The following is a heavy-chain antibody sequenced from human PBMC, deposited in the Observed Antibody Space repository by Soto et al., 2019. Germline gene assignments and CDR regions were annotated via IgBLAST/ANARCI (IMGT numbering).Heavy chain of an antibody. CDR3: ARLSDTAKVTWYSRGPGPYYGMDV. V-gene: IGHV5-10-1*01. CDR1: GYSFTSYW. D-gene: IGHD5-18*01. CDR2: IDPSDSYT. J-gene: IGHJ6*02. Sequence: GESLKISCKGSGYSFTSYWISWVRQMPGKGLEWMGRIDPSDSYTNYSPSFQGHVTISADKSISTAYLQWSSMKASDTAMYYCARLSDTAKVTWYSRGPGPYYGMDVWGQGTTVTVSS.